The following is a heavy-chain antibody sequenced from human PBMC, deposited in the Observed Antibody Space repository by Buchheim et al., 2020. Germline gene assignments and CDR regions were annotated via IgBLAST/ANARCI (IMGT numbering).Heavy chain of an antibody. CDR3: AKDNQDYGDLPNYFDY. V-gene: IGHV3-30*18. Sequence: QVQLVESGGGVVQPGRSLRLSCAASGFTFSSYGMHWVRQAPGKGLEWVAVISYDGSNKYYADSVKGRFTISRDNSKNTLYLQMNSLRAEDTAVYYCAKDNQDYGDLPNYFDYWGQGTL. CDR1: GFTFSSYG. J-gene: IGHJ4*02. CDR2: ISYDGSNK. D-gene: IGHD4-17*01.